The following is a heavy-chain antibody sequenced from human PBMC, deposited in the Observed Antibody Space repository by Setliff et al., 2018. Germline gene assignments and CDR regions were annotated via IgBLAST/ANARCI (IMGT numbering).Heavy chain of an antibody. J-gene: IGHJ5*01. V-gene: IGHV4-39*02. Sequence: PSETLSLTCIVAGDSISNTGYYWGWIRQPPGKGLEWIGRIYNSGTTNYNPSLESRVTISADTSNNSFSLNLFSVTAADTAVYYCAGRDYSGGDSWGHGTLVTVSS. CDR3: AGRDYSGGDS. CDR2: IYNSGTT. D-gene: IGHD4-4*01. CDR1: GDSISNTGYY.